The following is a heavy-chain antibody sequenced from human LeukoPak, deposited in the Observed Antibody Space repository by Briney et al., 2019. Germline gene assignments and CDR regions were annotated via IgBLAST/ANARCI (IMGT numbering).Heavy chain of an antibody. D-gene: IGHD3-10*01. CDR2: ISDTGGGT. CDR1: RFTFSSYG. CDR3: AKEMLRGYYYYGMDV. J-gene: IGHJ6*02. Sequence: GGSLRLSCAASRFTFSSYGMTWVRQAPGKGLEWVSTISDTGGGTFYADSVKGRFTISRDNSQNTLFLQMNRLRADDTAIYYCAKEMLRGYYYYGMDVWGQGTMVTVSS. V-gene: IGHV3-23*01.